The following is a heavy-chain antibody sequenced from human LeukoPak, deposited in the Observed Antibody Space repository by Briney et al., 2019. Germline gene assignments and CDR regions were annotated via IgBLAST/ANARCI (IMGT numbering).Heavy chain of an antibody. Sequence: GGSLRLSCAASGFIFTNYFMSWVRQAPGKGLEWVASIKHDGSEKYYVDSVRGRFTISRDNTMNSLYLQMSSLRAEDTAVYYCAKKKGIAARPYYFDYWGQGTLVTVSS. CDR1: GFIFTNYF. D-gene: IGHD6-6*01. CDR3: AKKKGIAARPYYFDY. CDR2: IKHDGSEK. J-gene: IGHJ4*02. V-gene: IGHV3-7*01.